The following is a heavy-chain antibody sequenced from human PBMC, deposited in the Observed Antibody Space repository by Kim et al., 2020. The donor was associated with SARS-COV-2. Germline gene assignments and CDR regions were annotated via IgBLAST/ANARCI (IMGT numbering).Heavy chain of an antibody. J-gene: IGHJ4*02. V-gene: IGHV3-23*01. CDR3: AKVLLTYSSGWYAIDY. D-gene: IGHD6-19*01. Sequence: VKGRFSICRDNAKNTLYLQMNSLRAEDTAVYYCAKVLLTYSSGWYAIDYWGQGTLVTVSS.